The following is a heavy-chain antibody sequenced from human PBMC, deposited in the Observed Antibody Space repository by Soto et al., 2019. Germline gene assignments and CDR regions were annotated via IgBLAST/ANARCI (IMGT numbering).Heavy chain of an antibody. J-gene: IGHJ3*02. CDR2: ISYDGSNK. V-gene: IGHV3-30-3*01. CDR1: GFTFSSYA. CDR3: ARVNCSGGSCYYDAFDI. D-gene: IGHD2-15*01. Sequence: QVQLVESGGGVVQPGRSLRLSCAASGFTFSSYAMHWVRQAPDKGLEWVAVISYDGSNKYYADSVKGRFTISRDNSKNTLYLQMNSLRAEDTAVYYCARVNCSGGSCYYDAFDIWGQGTMVTVSS.